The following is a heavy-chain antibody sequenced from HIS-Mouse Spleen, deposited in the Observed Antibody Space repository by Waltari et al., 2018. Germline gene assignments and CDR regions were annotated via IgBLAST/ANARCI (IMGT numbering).Heavy chain of an antibody. Sequence: QLQLQESGPGLVKPSETLSLTCTVSGGSSSSSSYYCGWIRQPPGKGLEWIGSLYYSGSTYYNPSLKSRVTISVDTSKNQFSLKLSSVTAADTAVYYCAREIPYSSSWYDWYFDLWGRGTLVTVSS. D-gene: IGHD6-13*01. V-gene: IGHV4-39*07. CDR3: AREIPYSSSWYDWYFDL. CDR1: GGSSSSSSYY. CDR2: LYYSGST. J-gene: IGHJ2*01.